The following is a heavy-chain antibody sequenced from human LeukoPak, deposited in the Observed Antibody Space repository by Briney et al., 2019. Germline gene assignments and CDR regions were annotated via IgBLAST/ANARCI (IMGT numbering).Heavy chain of an antibody. Sequence: GESLKISCKGSGYSFTSYWIGWVRQMPGKGLEWMGVIYPGDSDTTYSPSFQGPVTISADKSISTAYLQWSSLKASDTAMYHCARRTDYHFDYWGQGTLVTVSS. J-gene: IGHJ4*02. V-gene: IGHV5-51*01. CDR3: ARRTDYHFDY. CDR1: GYSFTSYW. D-gene: IGHD4-11*01. CDR2: IYPGDSDT.